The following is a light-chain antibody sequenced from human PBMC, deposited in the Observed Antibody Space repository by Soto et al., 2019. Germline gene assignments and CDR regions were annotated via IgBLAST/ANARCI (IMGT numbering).Light chain of an antibody. V-gene: IGLV2-8*01. CDR3: SSYAGSNLWV. J-gene: IGLJ3*02. Sequence: QSALTQSPSASGSPGRSVTISCTGTSSDVGNYKYVSWYQQHPGKAPKLTIYEVSKRPSGVPDRFSGSKSGNTASLTVSGLQVDYEADYYCSSYAGSNLWVFGGGTKLTVL. CDR1: SSDVGNYKY. CDR2: EVS.